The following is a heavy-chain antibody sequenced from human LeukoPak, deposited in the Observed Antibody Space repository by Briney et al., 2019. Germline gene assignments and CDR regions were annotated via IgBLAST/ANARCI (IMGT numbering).Heavy chain of an antibody. J-gene: IGHJ4*02. CDR2: IKQDGSEK. V-gene: IGHV3-7*04. CDR3: ARGGGYVV. D-gene: IGHD5-12*01. CDR1: GFTVSSNY. Sequence: GGSLRLSCAVSGFTVSSNYMSWIRQAPGKGLEWVANIKQDGSEKYYVDSVKGRFTISRDNAKNSLYLQMNSLRAEDTAVYYCARGGGYVVWGQGTLVTVSS.